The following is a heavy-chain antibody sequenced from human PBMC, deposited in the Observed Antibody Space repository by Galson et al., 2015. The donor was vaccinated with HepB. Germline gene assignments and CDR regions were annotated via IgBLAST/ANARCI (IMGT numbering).Heavy chain of an antibody. CDR3: VKVPGSAPLRNWFDP. CDR1: GFTFRSYA. D-gene: IGHD3-16*01. J-gene: IGHJ5*02. V-gene: IGHV3-64D*06. Sequence: SLRLSCAASGFTFRSYAMHWVRQAPGKGLEYVSAISSNGGSPYYAASGKGRFTISRDNSKNTLYLQMSSLRAEDTAVYYCVKVPGSAPLRNWFDPWCQGTLVTVSS. CDR2: ISSNGGSP.